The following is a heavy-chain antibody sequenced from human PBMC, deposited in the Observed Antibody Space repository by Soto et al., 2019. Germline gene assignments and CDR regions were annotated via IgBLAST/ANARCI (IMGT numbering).Heavy chain of an antibody. CDR3: ARDQILYNWNYRGMDV. Sequence: WGSLRLSCAASGFTVSSNYMSWVRQAPGKGLEWVSVIYSGGSTYYADSVKGRFTISRDNSKNTLYLQMNSLRAEDTAVYYCARDQILYNWNYRGMDVWGQGTTVTVS. J-gene: IGHJ6*02. V-gene: IGHV3-53*01. CDR1: GFTVSSNY. CDR2: IYSGGST. D-gene: IGHD1-20*01.